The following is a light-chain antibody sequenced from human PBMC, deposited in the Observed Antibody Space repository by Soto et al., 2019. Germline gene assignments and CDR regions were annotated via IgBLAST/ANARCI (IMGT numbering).Light chain of an antibody. CDR1: QTISSW. Sequence: DIQMTQSPSTLSGSVGARVTITCRASQTISSWLAWYQQKPGKAPKLLIYKASTLKSGVPSRFSGSGSGTEFTLTISSLQPDDFATYYCQHYNSYSEAFGQGTKVEFK. CDR3: QHYNSYSEA. J-gene: IGKJ1*01. V-gene: IGKV1-5*03. CDR2: KAS.